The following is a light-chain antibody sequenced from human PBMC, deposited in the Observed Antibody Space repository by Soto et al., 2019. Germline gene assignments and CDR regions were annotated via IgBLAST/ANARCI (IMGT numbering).Light chain of an antibody. CDR2: GAS. J-gene: IGKJ4*01. CDR1: QSVNSN. Sequence: EIAMTQSPATLSVSPGERATLSCRASQSVNSNLAWYQQKPGQAPRLHIYGASTRATGIPARFSGSGSGTEFTVTISSLQSEDFAVYYCQQYNNWPLTFGGGTKVEIK. CDR3: QQYNNWPLT. V-gene: IGKV3-15*01.